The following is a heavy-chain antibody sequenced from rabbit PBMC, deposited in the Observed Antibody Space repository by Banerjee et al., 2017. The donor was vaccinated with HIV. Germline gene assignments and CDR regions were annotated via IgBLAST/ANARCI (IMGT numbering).Heavy chain of an antibody. Sequence: QEQLVESGGGLVQPEGSLTLTCTASGFSFNDDYVMCWVRQAPGKGLRWIACINTWSGRPVYASWAKGRFTMSKTSSTTVTLQMTSLTAADTATYFCARGSATMTMVITGYYLNLWGPGTLVT. CDR1: GFSFNDDYV. CDR3: ARGSATMTMVITGYYLNL. J-gene: IGHJ4*01. D-gene: IGHD2-1*01. CDR2: INTWSGRP. V-gene: IGHV1S45*01.